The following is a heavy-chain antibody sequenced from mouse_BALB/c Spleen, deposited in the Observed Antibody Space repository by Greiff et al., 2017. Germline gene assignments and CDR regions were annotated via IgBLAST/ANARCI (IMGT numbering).Heavy chain of an antibody. CDR1: GFAFSSYD. CDR2: ISSGGGST. V-gene: IGHV5-12-1*01. D-gene: IGHD2-14*01. Sequence: DVMLVESGGGLVKPGGSLKLSCAASGFAFSSYDMSWVRQTPEKRLEWVAYISSGGGSTYYPDTVKGRFTISRDNAKNTLNLQMSSLKSEDTAMYYCARYRSWFAYWGQGTLVTVSA. CDR3: ARYRSWFAY. J-gene: IGHJ3*01.